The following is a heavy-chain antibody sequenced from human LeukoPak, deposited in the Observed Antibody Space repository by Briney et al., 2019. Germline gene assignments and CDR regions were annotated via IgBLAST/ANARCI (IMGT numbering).Heavy chain of an antibody. CDR1: GFTVTYTY. CDR3: AGGKGVYAFGWLDP. CDR2: VYAGDGGS. Sequence: TGGSLRLSCAASGFTVTYTYMSWVRQTPGKELEGVAGVYAGDGGSYYADSVKGRFPISRDHSPNMVHLQMNRLRIADTAVYFCAGGKGVYAFGWLDPWGQGTPVSVSS. V-gene: IGHV3-66*02. D-gene: IGHD3-3*01. J-gene: IGHJ5*02.